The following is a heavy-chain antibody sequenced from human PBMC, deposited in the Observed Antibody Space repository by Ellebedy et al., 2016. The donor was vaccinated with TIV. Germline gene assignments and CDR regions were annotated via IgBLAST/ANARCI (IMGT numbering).Heavy chain of an antibody. J-gene: IGHJ4*02. CDR2: ISNTGSRT. Sequence: GESLKISCAASGFTFSSYAMSWVRQAPGKGLEWVSTISNTGSRTYYADSVEGRFTISRDNSKKTLYLQMNSLRPEDTAIYYCAKGRGGGSDSSAPRYYFDYWGLGTLVTASS. CDR3: AKGRGGGSDSSAPRYYFDY. CDR1: GFTFSSYA. D-gene: IGHD3-22*01. V-gene: IGHV3-23*01.